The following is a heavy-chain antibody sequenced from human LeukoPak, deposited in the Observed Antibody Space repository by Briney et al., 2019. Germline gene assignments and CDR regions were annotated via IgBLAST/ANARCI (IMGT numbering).Heavy chain of an antibody. J-gene: IGHJ4*02. CDR1: GGSINSYY. CDR2: INYSGNT. D-gene: IGHD4-17*01. V-gene: IGHV4-59*01. CDR3: AREGRQDYVYFDY. Sequence: SETPSLTCTVSGGSINSYYWSWIRQPPGKGLEWIGYINYSGNTDYNPSLKSRVTISVDTSKNQFSLKVISVTAADTAVYYCAREGRQDYVYFDYWGQGTLVTVSS.